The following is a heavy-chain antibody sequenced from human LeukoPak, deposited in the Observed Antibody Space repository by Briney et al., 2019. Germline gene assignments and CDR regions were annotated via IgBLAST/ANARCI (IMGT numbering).Heavy chain of an antibody. Sequence: PLETLSLTCTVSGGSISSYYWSWIRQPPGKGLEWIGYIYYSGSTNYNPSLKSRVTISVDTSKNQSSLKLSSVTAADTAVYYCARGSLSGYFDYWGQGTLVTVSS. CDR2: IYYSGST. D-gene: IGHD3-3*01. J-gene: IGHJ4*02. CDR3: ARGSLSGYFDY. CDR1: GGSISSYY. V-gene: IGHV4-59*01.